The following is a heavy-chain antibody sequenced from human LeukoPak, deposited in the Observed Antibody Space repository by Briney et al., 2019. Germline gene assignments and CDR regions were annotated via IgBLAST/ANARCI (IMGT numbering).Heavy chain of an antibody. CDR2: ISYDGSNK. J-gene: IGHJ3*02. CDR3: ARDEELGSFDI. CDR1: GFTFSSYG. Sequence: GGSLRLSCAASGFTFSSYGMHWVRQAPGKGLEWVAVISYDGSNKYYADSVKGRFTISRDNAKNSLYLQMNSLRAEDTAVYYCARDEELGSFDIWGQGTMVTVSS. V-gene: IGHV3-30*03. D-gene: IGHD1-26*01.